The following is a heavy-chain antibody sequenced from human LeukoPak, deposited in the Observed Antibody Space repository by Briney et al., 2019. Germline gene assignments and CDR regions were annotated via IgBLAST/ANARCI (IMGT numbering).Heavy chain of an antibody. CDR2: ISGSGGST. V-gene: IGHV3-23*01. CDR1: GFTFSSYA. Sequence: GGSLRLSCAASGFTFSSYAMSWVRQAPGKGLEWVSAISGSGGSTYYADSVKARFTISRDNSKNTLYLQMNSLRAEDTAVYYCAKDSFTMVQGLADYWGQGTLVTVSS. CDR3: AKDSFTMVQGLADY. D-gene: IGHD3-10*01. J-gene: IGHJ4*02.